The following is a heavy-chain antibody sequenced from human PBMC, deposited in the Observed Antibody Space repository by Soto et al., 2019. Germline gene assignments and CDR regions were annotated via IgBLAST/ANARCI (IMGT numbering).Heavy chain of an antibody. CDR2: IIPILGIA. D-gene: IGHD3-16*01. Sequence: APVKVSCKASGGTFSIYTISWVQQAPGQGLEWMGRIIPILGIANYAQKFQGRVTITADKSTSTAYMELSSLRSEDTAVYYCASSDYGIYWYFDLWGRGTLVTVSS. J-gene: IGHJ2*01. CDR3: ASSDYGIYWYFDL. CDR1: GGTFSIYT. V-gene: IGHV1-69*02.